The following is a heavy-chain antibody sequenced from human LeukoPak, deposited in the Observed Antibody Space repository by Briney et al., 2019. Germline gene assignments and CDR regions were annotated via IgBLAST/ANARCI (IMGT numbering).Heavy chain of an antibody. CDR3: VKSPGYTVVVHFDY. CDR2: INKDGGEK. D-gene: IGHD3-22*01. Sequence: GGSLRLSCAASGFTFSSYWMSWVRQAPGKGLEWVANINKDGGEKYYVDSVKGRFTISRDNAKNSLYLQMNSLRADDTAVYYCVKSPGYTVVVHFDYWGQGTLVTVSS. J-gene: IGHJ4*02. V-gene: IGHV3-7*03. CDR1: GFTFSSYW.